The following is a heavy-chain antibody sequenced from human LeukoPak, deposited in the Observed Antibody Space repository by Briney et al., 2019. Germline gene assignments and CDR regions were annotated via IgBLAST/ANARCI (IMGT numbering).Heavy chain of an antibody. CDR1: GFTFSSYG. Sequence: GGSLRLSCAASGFTFSSYGMHWVRQAPGKGLEWVAFIRYDGSNKYYADSVKGRFAISRDNSKNTLYLQMNSLRAEDTAVYYCAKGWATYYDILTGYYRGSYYYYGMDVWGQGTTVTVS. CDR3: AKGWATYYDILTGYYRGSYYYYGMDV. CDR2: IRYDGSNK. J-gene: IGHJ6*02. D-gene: IGHD3-9*01. V-gene: IGHV3-30*02.